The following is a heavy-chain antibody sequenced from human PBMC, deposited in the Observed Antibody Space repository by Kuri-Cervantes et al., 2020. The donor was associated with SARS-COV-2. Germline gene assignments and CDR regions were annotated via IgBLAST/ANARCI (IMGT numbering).Heavy chain of an antibody. J-gene: IGHJ4*03. CDR2: VWNDGSYK. D-gene: IGHD4-17*01. CDR1: GFIFSDYG. Sequence: GESLKISCEGSGFIFSDYGMHWVRQAPGKGLEWVANVWNDGSYKYYADSVKGRFTISKDNFNNMFYLQMNSLRVDDTAIYYCSRDRYGDKAYYSFDMRGQGTMVTVSS. V-gene: IGHV3-33*08. CDR3: SRDRYGDKAYYSFDM.